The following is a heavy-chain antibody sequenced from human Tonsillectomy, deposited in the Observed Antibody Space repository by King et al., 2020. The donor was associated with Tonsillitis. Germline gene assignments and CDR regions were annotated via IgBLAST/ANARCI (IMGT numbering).Heavy chain of an antibody. CDR1: GFTFSSFN. CDR2: ISRSSDYR. V-gene: IGHV3-21*06. J-gene: IGHJ4*02. Sequence: VQLVESGGGPVKPGGSLRLSCAASGFTFSSFNMNWVRQAPGKGLEWVSSISRSSDYRYYADSVKGRFTISRDDTEYSLYLQMNSLRAEDTAVYYCATLYLEEGHYLDLWGQGTLVTVSS. CDR3: ATLYLEEGHYLDL. D-gene: IGHD1-1*01.